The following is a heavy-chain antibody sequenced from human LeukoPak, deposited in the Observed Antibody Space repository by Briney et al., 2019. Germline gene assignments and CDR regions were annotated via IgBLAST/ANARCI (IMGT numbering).Heavy chain of an antibody. CDR1: GGPISSYY. CDR2: IYYSGSI. Sequence: PSETLSLTCTVSGGPISSYYWSWIRQPPGKGLEWIGYIYYSGSINYNPSLRSRVTISLDTSKNQFSLKLSSVTAADTAVYYCARLTMFRGVIYGTVWHSDLWGRGTLVTVSS. J-gene: IGHJ2*01. CDR3: ARLTMFRGVIYGTVWHSDL. V-gene: IGHV4-59*12. D-gene: IGHD3-10*01.